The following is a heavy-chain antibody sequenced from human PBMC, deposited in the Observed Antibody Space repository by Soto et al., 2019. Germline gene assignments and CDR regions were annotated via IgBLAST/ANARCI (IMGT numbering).Heavy chain of an antibody. CDR2: IIPILGIA. CDR1: GGTFSSYT. D-gene: IGHD2-2*01. CDR3: ARDGGGVVVPAADWYFDL. J-gene: IGHJ2*01. V-gene: IGHV1-69*08. Sequence: QVQLVQSGAEVKKPGSSVKVSCKASGGTFSSYTISWVRQAPGQGLEWMGRIIPILGIANYAQKFQGRVTITADKSTRTAYMERRSLRSEDTAVYYCARDGGGVVVPAADWYFDLWGRGTLVTVSS.